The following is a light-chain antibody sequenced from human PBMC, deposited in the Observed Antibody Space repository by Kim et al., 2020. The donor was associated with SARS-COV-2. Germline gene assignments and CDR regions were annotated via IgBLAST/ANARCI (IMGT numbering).Light chain of an antibody. CDR1: QLGDKY. CDR3: QAWDSGITYV. V-gene: IGLV3-1*01. CDR2: PDT. Sequence: SPGQPASLTCSGDQLGDKYVCSYQQMPGQSPVLVIYPDTKRPSGIPGRFSGSKSGNTATLTIGGTQAMDEADYYCQAWDSGITYVFGTGTKVTVL. J-gene: IGLJ1*01.